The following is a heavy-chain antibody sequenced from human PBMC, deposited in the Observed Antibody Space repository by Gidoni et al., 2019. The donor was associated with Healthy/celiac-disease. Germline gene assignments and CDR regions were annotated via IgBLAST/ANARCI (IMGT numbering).Heavy chain of an antibody. Sequence: QLQLQESGPGLVKPSETLSLTCTVSGGSISSSSYYWGWIRQPPGKGLEWIGSIYYSGSTYYNPSLKSRVTISVDTSKNQFSLKLSSVTAADTAVYYCARRATVTVRGYYYFDYWGQGTLVTVSS. CDR3: ARRATVTVRGYYYFDY. D-gene: IGHD4-17*01. V-gene: IGHV4-39*01. J-gene: IGHJ4*02. CDR1: GGSISSSSYY. CDR2: IYYSGST.